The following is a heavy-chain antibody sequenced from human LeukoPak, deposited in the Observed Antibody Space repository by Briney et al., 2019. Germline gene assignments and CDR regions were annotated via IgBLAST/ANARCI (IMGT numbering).Heavy chain of an antibody. D-gene: IGHD1-1*01. CDR3: AKNDDNVNYYQWMDV. CDR1: GGSISSNNFC. Sequence: SETLSLTCSVFGGSISSNNFCWGWIRQSPGKGLEWIGCVYSSGSTNVSPSLKSRVTISVDTSKNQFSLRLRSVSAADTALYYCAKNDDNVNYYQWMDVWGKGTMVAVSS. CDR2: VYSSGST. J-gene: IGHJ6*04. V-gene: IGHV4-39*01.